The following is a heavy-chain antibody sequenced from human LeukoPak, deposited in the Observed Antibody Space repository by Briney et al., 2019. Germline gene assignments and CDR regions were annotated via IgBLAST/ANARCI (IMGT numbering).Heavy chain of an antibody. CDR3: ARGWNVFDY. D-gene: IGHD1-1*01. CDR1: GGSISSGGYY. Sequence: PSQTLSLTCAVSGGSISSGGYYWSWIRQPPGKGLEWIGEINHSGSTNYNPSLKSRVTISVDTSKNQFSLKLSSVTAADTAVYYCARGWNVFDYWGQGTLVTVSS. V-gene: IGHV4-30-2*01. CDR2: INHSGST. J-gene: IGHJ4*02.